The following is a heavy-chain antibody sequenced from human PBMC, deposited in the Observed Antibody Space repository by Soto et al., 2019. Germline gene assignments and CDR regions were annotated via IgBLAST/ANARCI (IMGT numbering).Heavy chain of an antibody. CDR1: GYIFVNYG. Sequence: QVQLVQSGDEVKKPGASVKVSCKASGYIFVNYGIAWVRQAPGQGLEWMGWISPYTGNTHSATKIQGRLTMTTDTATSTAYMGRGSLTSDDTAVYYCVLVDNYVTPTPQDVWGQGTTVTVSS. V-gene: IGHV1-18*01. CDR2: ISPYTGNT. D-gene: IGHD3-16*01. J-gene: IGHJ6*02. CDR3: VLVDNYVTPTPQDV.